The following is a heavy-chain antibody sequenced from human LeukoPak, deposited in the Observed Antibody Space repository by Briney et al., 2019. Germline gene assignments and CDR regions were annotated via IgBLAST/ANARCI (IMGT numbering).Heavy chain of an antibody. V-gene: IGHV3-23*01. CDR3: AKRLAAKPPVY. Sequence: GGSVTLPCADSGFTFSSYGMSWVRQAPGKGLEWVSAISGYGDTTYYLHYVKGRFIISRDNSKNTLYLQMNSLRAEDTAIYYCAKRLAAKPPVYWGQGPRVTLSS. CDR2: ISGYGDTT. J-gene: IGHJ1*01. D-gene: IGHD3-9*01. CDR1: GFTFSSYG.